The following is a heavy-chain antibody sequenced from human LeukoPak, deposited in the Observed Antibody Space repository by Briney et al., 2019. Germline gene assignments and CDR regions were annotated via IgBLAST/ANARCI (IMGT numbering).Heavy chain of an antibody. CDR3: ARDLRRYFDWSSDLRWFDP. Sequence: RASVKLSCTASGATFSSCANSRVRQGPGPGHEWMGGVIIIFGTANYEQKFQGRVTITADESTSTAYMELSSLRSEDTAVYYCARDLRRYFDWSSDLRWFDPWGQGTLVTVSS. D-gene: IGHD3-9*01. V-gene: IGHV1-69*01. J-gene: IGHJ5*02. CDR2: VIIIFGTA. CDR1: GATFSSCA.